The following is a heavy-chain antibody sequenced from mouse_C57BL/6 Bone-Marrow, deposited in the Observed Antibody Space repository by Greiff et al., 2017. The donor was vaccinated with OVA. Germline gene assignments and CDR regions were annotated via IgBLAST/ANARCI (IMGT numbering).Heavy chain of an antibody. D-gene: IGHD2-3*01. J-gene: IGHJ2*01. CDR3: ARGHAGYYVKDY. Sequence: QVQLQQSGAELVKPGASVKLSCKASGYTFTSYWMQWVKQRPGQGLEWIGEIDPSDSYTNYNQKFKGKATLTVDTSSSTAYMQLSSLTSEDSAVYYCARGHAGYYVKDYWGQGTTLTVSS. CDR1: GYTFTSYW. V-gene: IGHV1-50*01. CDR2: IDPSDSYT.